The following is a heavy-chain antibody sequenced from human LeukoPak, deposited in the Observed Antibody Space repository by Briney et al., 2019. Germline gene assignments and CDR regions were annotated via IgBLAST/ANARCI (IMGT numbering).Heavy chain of an antibody. V-gene: IGHV1-58*02. D-gene: IGHD2-2*01. CDR2: IVVGSGNT. Sequence: SVKVSCKASRFTFTSSAMQGVRQARGQRLERIGWIVVGSGNTNYAQKFQERVTNTRDMSTSTAYMELSSLRSEDTAVYYCAAVSVVVVPAARDQDYFNYWGQGTLVTVSS. J-gene: IGHJ4*02. CDR1: RFTFTSSA. CDR3: AAVSVVVVPAARDQDYFNY.